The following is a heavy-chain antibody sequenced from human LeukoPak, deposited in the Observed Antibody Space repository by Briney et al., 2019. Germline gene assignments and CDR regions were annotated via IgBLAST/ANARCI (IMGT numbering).Heavy chain of an antibody. CDR3: ARDVTAAFDY. Sequence: SETLSLTCTVSGGSISSSSYYWGWIRQPPGKGLEWIGSIYYSGSTYYNPSLKSRVTISVDTSKNQFSLKLSSVTAADTAVYYCARDVTAAFDYWGQGTLVTVSS. V-gene: IGHV4-39*07. CDR2: IYYSGST. D-gene: IGHD6-13*01. J-gene: IGHJ4*02. CDR1: GGSISSSSYY.